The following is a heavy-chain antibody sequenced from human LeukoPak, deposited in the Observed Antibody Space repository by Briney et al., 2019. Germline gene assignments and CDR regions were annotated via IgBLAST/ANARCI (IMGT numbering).Heavy chain of an antibody. CDR2: INHSGST. V-gene: IGHV4-34*01. CDR3: ASLDLSSGGSCHY. D-gene: IGHD2-15*01. J-gene: IGHJ4*02. CDR1: GGSFSGYY. Sequence: PETLSLTCAVYGGSFSGYYWSWIRQPPGKGLEWIGEINHSGSTNYNPSLKSRVTISVDTSKNQFSLKLSSVTAADTAVYYCASLDLSSGGSCHYWGQGTLVTVSS.